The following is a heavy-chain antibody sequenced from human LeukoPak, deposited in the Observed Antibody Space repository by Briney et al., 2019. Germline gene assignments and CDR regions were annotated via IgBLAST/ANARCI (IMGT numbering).Heavy chain of an antibody. V-gene: IGHV3-30*03. J-gene: IGHJ4*02. D-gene: IGHD3-9*01. CDR3: ARVGTIFCFDY. CDR1: GFTFSSYG. Sequence: PGRSLRLSCAASGFTFSSYGMHWVRQAPGKGLEWVAVISYDGSNKYYADSVKGRFTISRDNSKNTLYLQMNSLRAEDTAVYYCARVGTIFCFDYWGQGTLVTVSS. CDR2: ISYDGSNK.